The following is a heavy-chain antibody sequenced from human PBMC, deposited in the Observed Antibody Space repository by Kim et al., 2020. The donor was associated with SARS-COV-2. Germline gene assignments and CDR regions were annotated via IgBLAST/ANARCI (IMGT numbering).Heavy chain of an antibody. CDR1: GFTFSNAW. CDR3: TTTVVTETGRRVFYGY. Sequence: GGSLRLSCAASGFTFSNAWMSWVRQAPGKGLEWVGRIKSKTDGGTTDYAAPVKGRFTISRDDSKNTLYLQMNSLKTEDTAVYYCTTTVVTETGRRVFYGYWGQGTLVTVSS. CDR2: IKSKTDGGTT. J-gene: IGHJ4*02. V-gene: IGHV3-15*01. D-gene: IGHD1-1*01.